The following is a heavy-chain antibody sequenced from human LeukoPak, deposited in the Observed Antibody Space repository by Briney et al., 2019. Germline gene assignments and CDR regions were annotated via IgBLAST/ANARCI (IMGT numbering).Heavy chain of an antibody. J-gene: IGHJ4*02. Sequence: PGGSLRLSCAASGFTVSSNYMSWVRQAPGKGLEWVSVIYSSGSTYYADSVKGRFTISRDNSKNTLYLQMNSLRAEDTAVYYCARDYYDSSGAYYFDYWGQGTLVTVSS. D-gene: IGHD3-22*01. V-gene: IGHV3-53*01. CDR3: ARDYYDSSGAYYFDY. CDR1: GFTVSSNY. CDR2: IYSSGST.